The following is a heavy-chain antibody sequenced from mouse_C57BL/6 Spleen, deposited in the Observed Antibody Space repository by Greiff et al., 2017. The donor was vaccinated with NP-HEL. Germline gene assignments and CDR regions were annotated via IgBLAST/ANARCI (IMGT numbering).Heavy chain of an antibody. CDR1: GYTFTDYY. Sequence: VKLMESGPELVKPGASVKISCKASGYTFTDYYINWVKQRPGQGLEWIGWIFPGSGSTYYNEKFKGKATLTVDKSSSTAYMLLSSLTSEDSAVYFCARYDYDEGYYFDYWGQGTTLTVSS. J-gene: IGHJ2*01. CDR2: IFPGSGST. V-gene: IGHV1-75*01. CDR3: ARYDYDEGYYFDY. D-gene: IGHD2-4*01.